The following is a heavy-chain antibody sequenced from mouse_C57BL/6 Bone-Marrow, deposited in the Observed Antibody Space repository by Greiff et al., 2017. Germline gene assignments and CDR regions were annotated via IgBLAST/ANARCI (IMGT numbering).Heavy chain of an antibody. V-gene: IGHV1-69*01. CDR1: GYTFTSYW. D-gene: IGHD2-5*01. Sequence: VQLQQPGAELVMPGASVKLSCKASGYTFTSYWMHWVKQRPGQGLEWIGEIDPSDSYTNYNQKFKGKSTLTVDTSSSTAYMQLSSLTSEDSAVYYCARPAYYSNFYAMDYWGQGTSVTVSS. CDR2: IDPSDSYT. CDR3: ARPAYYSNFYAMDY. J-gene: IGHJ4*01.